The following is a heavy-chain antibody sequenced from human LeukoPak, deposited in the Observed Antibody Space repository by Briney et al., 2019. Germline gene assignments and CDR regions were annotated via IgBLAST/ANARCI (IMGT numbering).Heavy chain of an antibody. CDR2: IYTSGST. J-gene: IGHJ4*02. CDR3: AMRERLAAAFDY. Sequence: ASETLSFTCTVSGGSISSASYYWSWIRQPAGKGLEWIGRIYTSGSTNYNPSLKSRVTISVDTSKNQFSLKLSSVTATDTAVYYCAMRERLAAAFDYWGQGTLVTVSS. CDR1: GGSISSASYY. D-gene: IGHD6-13*01. V-gene: IGHV4-61*02.